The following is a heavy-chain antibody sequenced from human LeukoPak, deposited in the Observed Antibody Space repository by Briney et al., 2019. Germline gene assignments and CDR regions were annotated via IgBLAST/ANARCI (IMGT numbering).Heavy chain of an antibody. CDR3: ARGAYDNSGYYFDY. V-gene: IGHV4-59*08. D-gene: IGHD3-22*01. CDR2: IYYSGTT. CDR1: GGSISNYY. Sequence: SETLSLTCTVSGGSISNYYWNWIRQPPGKGLEWIGYIYYSGTTNYNPSLKSRVSMSVDTSKNQFSLRLSSVTAADTAVFYCARGAYDNSGYYFDYWGQGTLVTVSS. J-gene: IGHJ4*02.